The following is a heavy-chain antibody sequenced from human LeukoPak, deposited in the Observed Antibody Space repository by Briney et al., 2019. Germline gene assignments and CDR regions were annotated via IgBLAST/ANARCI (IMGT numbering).Heavy chain of an antibody. CDR2: MNPNSGNT. J-gene: IGHJ5*02. V-gene: IGHV1-8*01. CDR1: GYTFTSYD. D-gene: IGHD3-3*01. Sequence: RASVKVSFMSSGYTFTSYDINWVRQATGQGLEWMGWMNPNSGNTGYAQKFQGRVTMTRNTSISTAYMELSSLRSEDTAVYYCASAIFPYGWFDPWGQGTLVTVSS. CDR3: ASAIFPYGWFDP.